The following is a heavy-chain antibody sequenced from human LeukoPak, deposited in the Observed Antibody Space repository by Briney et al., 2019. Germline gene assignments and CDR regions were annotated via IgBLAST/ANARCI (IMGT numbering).Heavy chain of an antibody. CDR2: INSGGAGT. D-gene: IGHD6-19*01. CDR1: GFTFSSYA. V-gene: IGHV3-23*01. Sequence: TGGSLRLSCAPSGFTFSSYAMSWVRQAPGKGQEWVSAINSGGAGTHYADSVKGRFTISRDNSKNTVYLQMNSLRAEDTAVYYCAKPLRGWYDFDYWGQGTLVTVSS. J-gene: IGHJ4*02. CDR3: AKPLRGWYDFDY.